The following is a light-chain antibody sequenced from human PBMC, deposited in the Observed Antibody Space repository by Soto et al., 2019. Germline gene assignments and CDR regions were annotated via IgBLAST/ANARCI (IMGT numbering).Light chain of an antibody. J-gene: IGLJ3*02. CDR1: SSDVGGYNY. CDR3: SSYAASNNFYFV. CDR2: EVT. V-gene: IGLV2-8*01. Sequence: SVLTQPPSASGSPGQSVTISCTGTSSDVGGYNYVSWYRQYPGRAPKLMIYEVTKRPSGVPDRFSGSKSGNTASLTVSGLQAEDEADYYCSSYAASNNFYFVFGGGTKLTVL.